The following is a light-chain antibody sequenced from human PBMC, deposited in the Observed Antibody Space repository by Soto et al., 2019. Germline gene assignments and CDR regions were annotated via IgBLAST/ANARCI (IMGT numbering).Light chain of an antibody. J-gene: IGKJ1*01. V-gene: IGKV1-39*01. CDR3: PQSYRTLPRT. CDR1: QSISSY. Sequence: DIQMTQSPSSLSASVGDRVTITCRVSQSISSYLNWYQQKPEKAPKLLIYAASSLQSGGPSRFRGSGPGTDFPLTISSLQPYSVTTYYCPQSYRTLPRTFDQGTKVEIK. CDR2: AAS.